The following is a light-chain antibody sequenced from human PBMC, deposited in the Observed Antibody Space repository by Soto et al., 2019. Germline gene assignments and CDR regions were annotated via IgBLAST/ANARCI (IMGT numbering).Light chain of an antibody. V-gene: IGKV1-5*03. J-gene: IGKJ1*01. CDR1: QSIDSW. CDR3: QPYNSYSRT. CDR2: KAS. Sequence: DIQMTQSPSTLSASVGDRVTITCRASQSIDSWLAWYQHKPGKAPKLLIFKASTLETGVPSRFSGSGSETEFTLTISSLQPDDSATYYCQPYNSYSRTFGQGTKV.